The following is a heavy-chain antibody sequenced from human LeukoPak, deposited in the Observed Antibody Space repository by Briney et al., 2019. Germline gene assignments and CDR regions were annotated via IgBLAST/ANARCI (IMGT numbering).Heavy chain of an antibody. CDR3: AKVGSLGYYFDS. V-gene: IGHV3-23*01. CDR2: ISGSGGST. CDR1: GITFSSYA. D-gene: IGHD1-26*01. Sequence: GGSLRLSCAVSGITFSSYAMSWVRQAPGKGLEWVSAISGSGGSTYYADSVKGRFTISRDNSKNTLYLQMNSLRAEDTALYYCAKVGSLGYYFDSWGQGALVTVSS. J-gene: IGHJ4*02.